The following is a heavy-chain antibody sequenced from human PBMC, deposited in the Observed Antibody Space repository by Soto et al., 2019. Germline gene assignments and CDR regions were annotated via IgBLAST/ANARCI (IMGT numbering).Heavy chain of an antibody. D-gene: IGHD6-6*01. CDR3: VRDAESSSYFGY. CDR2: TYYRYKWYN. V-gene: IGHV6-1*01. Sequence: QVQLQHSGPGLVKPSQTLSLTCAISGDSVSSNSAVWKWIRPSPSRGLAWLGRTYYRYKWYNDYAESVNSQITINQHSTIIHFSLHLNYETLDDTAVYYCVRDAESSSYFGYWGQGNLVTISS. CDR1: GDSVSSNSAV. J-gene: IGHJ4*02.